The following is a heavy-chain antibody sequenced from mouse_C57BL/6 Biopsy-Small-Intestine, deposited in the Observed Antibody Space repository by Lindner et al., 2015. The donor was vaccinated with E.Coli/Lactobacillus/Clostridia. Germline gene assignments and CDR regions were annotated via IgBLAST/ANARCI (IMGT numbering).Heavy chain of an antibody. J-gene: IGHJ3*01. CDR1: GLVFTGYY. V-gene: IGHV1-66*01. D-gene: IGHD1-1*02. Sequence: SVKVSCKASGLVFTGYYIHWVRQAPGQGLEWMGWINPDSGDTTFAQELQGRITMTRDTSISIAYMELGSLRSDDTAVYYCATGGITMKLPILSPNPGDGFDIWGQGTMVTVSS. CDR3: ATGGITMKLPILSPNPGDGFDI. CDR2: INPDSGDT.